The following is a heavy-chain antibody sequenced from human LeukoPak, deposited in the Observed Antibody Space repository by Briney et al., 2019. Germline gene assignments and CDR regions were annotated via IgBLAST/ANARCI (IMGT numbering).Heavy chain of an antibody. J-gene: IGHJ4*02. D-gene: IGHD1-1*01. CDR2: IWFDGSNK. Sequence: GGSLRLSCAASGFVFSNDAMHWVRQAPGKGLEWVAFIWFDGSNKHYADSVKGRFTISRDNSEDTLYLQMNSLRAEDTAVYYCVRDPSGSGFAFDSWGQGALVTVSS. CDR1: GFVFSNDA. CDR3: VRDPSGSGFAFDS. V-gene: IGHV3-33*01.